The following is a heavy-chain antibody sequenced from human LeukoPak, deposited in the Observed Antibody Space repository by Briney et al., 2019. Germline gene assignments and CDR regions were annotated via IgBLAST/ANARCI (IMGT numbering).Heavy chain of an antibody. Sequence: PGGSLRLSCAASGFTFSSYAMSWVRQAPGKGLEWVSAISGSGGSTCYADSVKGRFTISRDNSKNTLYLQMNSLRAEDTAVYYCAATRRYCTNGVCYTMVGYFQHWGRGTLVTVSS. CDR1: GFTFSSYA. D-gene: IGHD2-8*01. CDR3: AATRRYCTNGVCYTMVGYFQH. V-gene: IGHV3-23*01. J-gene: IGHJ1*01. CDR2: ISGSGGST.